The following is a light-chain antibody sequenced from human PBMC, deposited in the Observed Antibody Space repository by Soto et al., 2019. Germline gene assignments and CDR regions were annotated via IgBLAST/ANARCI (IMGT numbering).Light chain of an antibody. CDR3: QQYGSSPFT. J-gene: IGKJ3*01. CDR2: GSS. Sequence: EIVLTQSPGTLSLSPGERATLSCWASQSISSNYLVWYQQKPGQPPRLLISGSSIRATGIPKRFSGSASGTNFTLTISSLEPEDFAVFYCQQYGSSPFTFGPGTKVDIK. CDR1: QSISSNY. V-gene: IGKV3-20*01.